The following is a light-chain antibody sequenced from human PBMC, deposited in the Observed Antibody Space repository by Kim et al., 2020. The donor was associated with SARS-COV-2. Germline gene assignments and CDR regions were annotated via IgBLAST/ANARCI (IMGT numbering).Light chain of an antibody. CDR1: QSISSW. Sequence: DIQMTQSPSTLSASVGDKVTITCRAGQSISSWLARYQQKPGKAPNLLIYKASSLETGVPSRFSGTGSGTESTLTISSLQPDDFATYYCQQYDSSPLTFGGGTKLEI. CDR3: QQYDSSPLT. CDR2: KAS. J-gene: IGKJ4*01. V-gene: IGKV1-5*03.